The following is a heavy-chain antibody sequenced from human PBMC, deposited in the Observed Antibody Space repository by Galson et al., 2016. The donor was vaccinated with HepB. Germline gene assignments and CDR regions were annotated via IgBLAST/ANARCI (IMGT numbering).Heavy chain of an antibody. J-gene: IGHJ4*02. V-gene: IGHV3-21*01. D-gene: IGHD1-26*01. CDR2: ISSSSSYI. CDR3: ARGDIVGAIFDY. CDR1: GFTFNSYA. Sequence: SLRLSCAASGFTFNSYAMSWVRQAPGKGLEWVSSISSSSSYIYYADSVKGRFTISRDNAKNSLYLQMNGLRAEDTAVYYCARGDIVGAIFDYWGQGTLVTVSS.